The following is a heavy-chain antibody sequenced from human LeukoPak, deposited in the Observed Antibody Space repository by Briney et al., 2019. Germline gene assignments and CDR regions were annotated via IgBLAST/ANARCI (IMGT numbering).Heavy chain of an antibody. V-gene: IGHV4-39*07. J-gene: IGHJ4*02. CDR2: IYHSGTTYSGST. D-gene: IGHD2-21*01. CDR1: GASMSNYY. Sequence: SETLSLTCNVSGASMSNYYWVWIRQPPGKGLEWIGSIYHSGTTYSGSTYYNPSLKSRVTISVDTSKNQFSLKLSSVTAADTAVYYCARAIRVAIFDYWGQGTLVTVSS. CDR3: ARAIRVAIFDY.